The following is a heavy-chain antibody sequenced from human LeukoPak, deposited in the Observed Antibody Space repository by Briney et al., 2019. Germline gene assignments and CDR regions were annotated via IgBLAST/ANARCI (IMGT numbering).Heavy chain of an antibody. D-gene: IGHD2-8*01. V-gene: IGHV3-23*01. CDR3: AKAFGTNGYFQLPIDF. CDR2: ITGSGATT. J-gene: IGHJ4*02. Sequence: PGGSLRLSCAASGFTFSSNAMTWVRQAPGKGLECVAAITGSGATTYYADSVKGRFTISRDNSKNTLYLQLNNLRAEDTAVYYCAKAFGTNGYFQLPIDFWGQGTLVTVSS. CDR1: GFTFSSNA.